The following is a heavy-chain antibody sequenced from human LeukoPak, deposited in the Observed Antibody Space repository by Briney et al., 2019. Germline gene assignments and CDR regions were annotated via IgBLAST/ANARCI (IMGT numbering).Heavy chain of an antibody. CDR3: ASGLSYYGSGSYYKPRRYYFDY. D-gene: IGHD3-10*01. CDR1: GGSISSSSYY. CDR2: IYYSGST. V-gene: IGHV4-39*01. J-gene: IGHJ4*02. Sequence: SETLSLTCTVSGGSISSSSYYWGWIRQPPGKGLEWIGSIYYSGSTYYNPSLKSRVTISVDTSKDQFSLKLSSVTAADTAVYYCASGLSYYGSGSYYKPRRYYFDYWGQGTLVTVSS.